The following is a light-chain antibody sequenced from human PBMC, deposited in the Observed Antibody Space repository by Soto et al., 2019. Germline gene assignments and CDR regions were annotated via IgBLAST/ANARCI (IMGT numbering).Light chain of an antibody. V-gene: IGKV1-5*03. Sequence: DIQMTQSPSTLAASVGDRVTITCRASQSFTKWLAWYQQKPGKAPQLLIYEASRLKSGVPSRFSGSESGTEFTLTISSLQPDDYAIYYCQNAASVSSTTFGQGTKVDIK. CDR2: EAS. J-gene: IGKJ1*01. CDR1: QSFTKW. CDR3: QNAASVSSTT.